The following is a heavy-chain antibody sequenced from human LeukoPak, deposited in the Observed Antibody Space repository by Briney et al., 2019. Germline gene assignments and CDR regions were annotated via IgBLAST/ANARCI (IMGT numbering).Heavy chain of an antibody. V-gene: IGHV3-23*01. J-gene: IGHJ4*02. Sequence: GGSLRLSCAASGFTFSNYAMSWVRQAPGKGLEWVSVISGSGGSTYHADSVKGRFTISRDNSNNTLHLQMNSLRAEDTAIYYCAKVRSAVVAAATNYWGQGTLVTVSS. D-gene: IGHD2-15*01. CDR2: ISGSGGST. CDR1: GFTFSNYA. CDR3: AKVRSAVVAAATNY.